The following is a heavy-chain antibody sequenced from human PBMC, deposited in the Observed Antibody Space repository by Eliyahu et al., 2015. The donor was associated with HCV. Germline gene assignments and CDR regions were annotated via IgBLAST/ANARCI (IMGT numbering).Heavy chain of an antibody. Sequence: EVQLVESGGGLVQPGGSLRLSCEGXGFAASGFTFGXYWXHWVLQAPGQGLVWVSHIAGDGDRANYADSVKGRFTISRDNAKNTLYLQMNGLRAEDTAVYYCARARYGDFGGRYYYGFGRLGPRDHGHRLL. V-gene: IGHV3-74*01. CDR2: IAGDGDRA. J-gene: IGHJ6*02. CDR3: ARARYGDFGGRYYYGFGR. D-gene: IGHD4-17*01. CDR1: GFTFGXYW.